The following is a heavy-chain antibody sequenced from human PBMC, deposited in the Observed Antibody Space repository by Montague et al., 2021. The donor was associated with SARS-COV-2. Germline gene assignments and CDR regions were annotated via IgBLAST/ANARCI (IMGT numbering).Heavy chain of an antibody. J-gene: IGHJ6*02. CDR3: GRDSVSYGLDV. V-gene: IGHV4-61*09. CDR1: GASIDTGNHY. CDR2: IYNSGPT. D-gene: IGHD3-16*01. Sequence: TLSLTCRVSGASIDTGNHYWTWIRQSAGQGLEWIGNIYNSGPTNYNPSLKSRVTISLDRAKNHFSLLLSSVTAADPATYYCGRDSVSYGLDVWGQGTTVTVSS.